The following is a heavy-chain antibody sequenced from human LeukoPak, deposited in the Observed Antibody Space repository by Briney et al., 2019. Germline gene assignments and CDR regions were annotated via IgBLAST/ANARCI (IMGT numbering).Heavy chain of an antibody. Sequence: SVKVSCKASGSTFSSYAISWVRQAPGQGLEWMGGIIPIFGTANYAQKFQGRVTITADESTSTAYMELSSLRSEDTAVYYCAKRAQRVSGWFRGSYYDYWGQGTLVAVSS. J-gene: IGHJ4*02. D-gene: IGHD6-19*01. V-gene: IGHV1-69*01. CDR3: AKRAQRVSGWFRGSYYDY. CDR1: GSTFSSYA. CDR2: IIPIFGTA.